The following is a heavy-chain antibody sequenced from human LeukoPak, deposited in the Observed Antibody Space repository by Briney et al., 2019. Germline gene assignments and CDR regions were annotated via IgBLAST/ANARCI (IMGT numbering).Heavy chain of an antibody. J-gene: IGHJ4*02. CDR1: GGSITSYY. CDR2: IYYSGST. V-gene: IGHV4-59*06. Sequence: SETLSLTCTVSGGSITSYYWSWIRQHPGKGLEWIGYIYYSGSTYYNPSLKSRVTISVDTSKNQFSLKLSSVTAADTAVYYCARAGDFWSGYYLHFDYWGQGTLVTVSS. CDR3: ARAGDFWSGYYLHFDY. D-gene: IGHD3-3*01.